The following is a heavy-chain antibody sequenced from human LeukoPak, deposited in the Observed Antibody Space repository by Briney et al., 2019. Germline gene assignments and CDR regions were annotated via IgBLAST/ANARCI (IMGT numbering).Heavy chain of an antibody. CDR2: ISSSSSYI. D-gene: IGHD2-21*01. Sequence: GETLRLSCAASGFTFSSYSMNWVRQAPGKGLEWVSPISSSSSYIYYADSVKGRFTISRDNAKNSLYLQMNSLRAEDTAVYYCARERSPSVVYYYMDVWGKGTTVTVSS. V-gene: IGHV3-21*01. CDR1: GFTFSSYS. J-gene: IGHJ6*03. CDR3: ARERSPSVVYYYMDV.